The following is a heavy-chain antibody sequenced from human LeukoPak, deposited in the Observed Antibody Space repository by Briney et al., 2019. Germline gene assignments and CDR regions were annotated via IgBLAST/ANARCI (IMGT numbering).Heavy chain of an antibody. V-gene: IGHV3-48*02. D-gene: IGHD3-16*01. CDR3: ARGGSSCDYGMDV. J-gene: IGHJ6*02. CDR2: ISSRSGTT. Sequence: GGSLRLSCAASGFSFRLYNMKWVRQAPGKGLEWVSYISSRSGTTYYADSVKGRFTISRDNAKNSLYLQMNSLRDEDTAVYYCARGGSSCDYGMDVWGQGTTVTVSS. CDR1: GFSFRLYN.